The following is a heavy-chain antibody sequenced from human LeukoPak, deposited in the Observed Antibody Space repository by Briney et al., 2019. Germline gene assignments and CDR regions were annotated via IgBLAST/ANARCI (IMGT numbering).Heavy chain of an antibody. V-gene: IGHV1-18*01. D-gene: IGHD4-11*01. CDR2: INGDSGNT. CDR3: TRAEYSDGWFDS. Sequence: ASVKVSCKTSGYNFINFGVSWLRQAPGQGPEWLGWINGDSGNTKYTQTLQGRVTMTRDTSTTTAYMELTNLRSDDTAVYYCTRAEYSDGWFDSWGQGTLVSVSS. J-gene: IGHJ5*01. CDR1: GYNFINFG.